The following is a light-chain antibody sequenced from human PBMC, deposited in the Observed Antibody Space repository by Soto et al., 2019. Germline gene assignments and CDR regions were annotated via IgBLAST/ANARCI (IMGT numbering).Light chain of an antibody. J-gene: IGKJ5*01. Sequence: DIQLTQSPSFLSASVGDRVTITCRASQGISSYLAWYQQKPGKAPKLLIYAASTLQSGVPSRFSGSGPGTEFTLTISSLQPEDFATYYCQQLNNYPITFGQGTRLEIK. V-gene: IGKV1-9*01. CDR2: AAS. CDR1: QGISSY. CDR3: QQLNNYPIT.